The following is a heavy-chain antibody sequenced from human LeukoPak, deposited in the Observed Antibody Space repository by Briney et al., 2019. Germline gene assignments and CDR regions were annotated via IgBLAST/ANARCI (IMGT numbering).Heavy chain of an antibody. Sequence: EASVKVSCKASGYIFTNHYMHWVRQAPGQGLEWMGLINPSGSSTLYAEKFRGRIIMTTDTSMSTAYMELSRLTSDDTAVYYCARAGGRSWFDPWGQGTLVTVSS. CDR2: INPSGSST. J-gene: IGHJ5*02. CDR1: GYIFTNHY. V-gene: IGHV1-46*01. CDR3: ARAGGRSWFDP.